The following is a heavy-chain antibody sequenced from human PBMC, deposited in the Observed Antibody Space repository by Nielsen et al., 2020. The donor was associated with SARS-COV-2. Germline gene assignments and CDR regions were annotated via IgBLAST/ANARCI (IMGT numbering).Heavy chain of an antibody. CDR3: AREERHQQLAADY. CDR2: VYHGGDT. Sequence: SETLSLTCIVSGGSISTGSHYWAWIRQPPGRGLEWIGHVYHGGDTDSNPSLTSRVTLSVDTSKNQFTLRLNSVTAADTAVYFCAREERHQQLAADYWGPGTLVTVTS. CDR1: GGSISTGSHY. V-gene: IGHV4-39*06. J-gene: IGHJ4*02. D-gene: IGHD6-13*01.